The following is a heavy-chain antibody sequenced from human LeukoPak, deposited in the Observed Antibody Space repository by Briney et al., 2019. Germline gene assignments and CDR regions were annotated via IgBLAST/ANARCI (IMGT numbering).Heavy chain of an antibody. Sequence: ASVKVSCKPSGYTFSGYYLHWVRQAPGQGLEWMGWISAYNGNTNYAQKLQGRVTMTTDTSTSTAYMELRSLRSDDTAVYYCARDPPLRYSSSWYFDYWGQGTLVTVSS. J-gene: IGHJ4*02. D-gene: IGHD6-13*01. CDR3: ARDPPLRYSSSWYFDY. CDR2: ISAYNGNT. V-gene: IGHV1-18*01. CDR1: GYTFSGYY.